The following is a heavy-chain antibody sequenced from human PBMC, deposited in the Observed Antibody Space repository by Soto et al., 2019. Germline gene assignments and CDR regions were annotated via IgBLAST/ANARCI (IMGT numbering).Heavy chain of an antibody. CDR3: ARSNFGDYAPPKTKWFDP. V-gene: IGHV1-18*01. J-gene: IGHJ5*02. Sequence: VASVKVSCKASGYTFTSYGISWVRQAPGQGLEWMGWISAYNGNTNYAQKLQGRVTMTTDTSTSTAYMELRSLRSDDTTVYYCARSNFGDYAPPKTKWFDPWGQGTLVTVSS. D-gene: IGHD4-17*01. CDR2: ISAYNGNT. CDR1: GYTFTSYG.